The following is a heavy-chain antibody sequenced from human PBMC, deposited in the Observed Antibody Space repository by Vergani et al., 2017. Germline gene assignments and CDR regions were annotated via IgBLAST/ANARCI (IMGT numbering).Heavy chain of an antibody. J-gene: IGHJ6*03. CDR3: ARASRLDCSSTSCYTPYYYYYMDV. D-gene: IGHD2-2*02. V-gene: IGHV4-59*01. CDR1: GCSISSYY. CDR2: IYYSGST. Sequence: QVQLQESGPGLVKPSETLSLPCTVSGCSISSYYWSWIRQPPGKGLEWIGYIYYSGSTNYNPSLKSRVTISVDTSKTQFSLKLSSVTAADTAVYYCARASRLDCSSTSCYTPYYYYYMDVWGKGTTVTVSS.